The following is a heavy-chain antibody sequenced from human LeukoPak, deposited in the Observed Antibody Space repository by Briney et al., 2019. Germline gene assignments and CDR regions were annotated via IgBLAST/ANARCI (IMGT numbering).Heavy chain of an antibody. CDR1: GYTFTDYH. J-gene: IGHJ5*02. D-gene: IGHD3-3*01. Sequence: ASVKVSCKAFGYTFTDYHMHWVRQAPGQGLEWMGWINPNSGDTNYAQKFQGRVTLTRDTSISTAYMELSRLRCDDTAVYYCARSYDFWSGPPFDPWGQGTLVTVSS. CDR2: INPNSGDT. V-gene: IGHV1-2*02. CDR3: ARSYDFWSGPPFDP.